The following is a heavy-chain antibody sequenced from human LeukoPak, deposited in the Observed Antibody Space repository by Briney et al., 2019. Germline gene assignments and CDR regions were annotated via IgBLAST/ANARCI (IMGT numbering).Heavy chain of an antibody. CDR1: GFTFSSYW. D-gene: IGHD2-15*01. CDR3: AADSGGSRY. CDR2: IKQDGSEK. V-gene: IGHV3-7*01. J-gene: IGHJ4*02. Sequence: GGSLRLSCAASGFTFSSYWMSWIRQAPGRGLEWVANIKQDGSEKYYADSVKGRFTISRDNAKNSLYLQMNCLRVEDTAMYYCAADSGGSRYWGQGTLATVSS.